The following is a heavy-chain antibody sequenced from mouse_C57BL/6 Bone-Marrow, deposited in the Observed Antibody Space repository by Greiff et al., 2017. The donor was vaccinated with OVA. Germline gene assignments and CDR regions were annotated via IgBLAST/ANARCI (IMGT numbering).Heavy chain of an antibody. V-gene: IGHV5-17*01. CDR1: GFTFSDYG. J-gene: IGHJ4*01. CDR2: ISSGSSTI. CDR3: ASYGNPYAMDY. D-gene: IGHD2-1*01. Sequence: EVKLVESGGGLVKPGGSLKLSCAASGFTFSDYGMHWVRQAPEKGLEWVAYISSGSSTIYYADTVKGRFTISRDNAKNTLFLQMTSLRSEDTAMYYCASYGNPYAMDYWGQGTSVTVSS.